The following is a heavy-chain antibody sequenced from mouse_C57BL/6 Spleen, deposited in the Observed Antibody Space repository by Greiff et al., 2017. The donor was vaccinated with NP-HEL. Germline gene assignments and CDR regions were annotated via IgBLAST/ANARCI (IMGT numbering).Heavy chain of an antibody. Sequence: VQLQQSGPELVKPGASVKMSCKASGYTFTDYNMHWVKQSHGKSLEWIGYINPNNGGTSYNQKSKGKATLTVNKSSSTAYMELRSLTSEDSAVYYCARVNYGSSYVAYWGQGTLVTVSA. CDR1: GYTFTDYN. CDR3: ARVNYGSSYVAY. V-gene: IGHV1-22*01. CDR2: INPNNGGT. D-gene: IGHD1-1*01. J-gene: IGHJ3*01.